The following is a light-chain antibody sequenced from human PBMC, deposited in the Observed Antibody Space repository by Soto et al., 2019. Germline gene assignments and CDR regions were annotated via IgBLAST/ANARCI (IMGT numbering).Light chain of an antibody. CDR1: QSVSRY. Sequence: IVLTQAPGTLSLSPGERATLACRASQSVSRYLTWYQQKPGQGPRVLIYGASSRATGIPDRFSGSGSGTDFTLTINRLELEDFAVYYCQQYGSSPPTFGQGTKVDIK. V-gene: IGKV3-20*01. CDR2: GAS. J-gene: IGKJ1*01. CDR3: QQYGSSPPT.